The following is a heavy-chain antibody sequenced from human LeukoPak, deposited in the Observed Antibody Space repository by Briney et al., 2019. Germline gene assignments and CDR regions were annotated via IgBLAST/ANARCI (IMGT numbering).Heavy chain of an antibody. CDR3: VREGHGDDVAPFDI. CDR2: IGTAGDT. Sequence: PGGSLRLSCAASGFAFSSYDIHWVRQVTGKGLEWVSAIGTAGDTYYQGSVKGRFTISRENARNSLYLQMNSLRAGDTAVYYCVREGHGDDVAPFDIWGQGTVVTVSS. D-gene: IGHD2-21*02. J-gene: IGHJ3*02. CDR1: GFAFSSYD. V-gene: IGHV3-13*01.